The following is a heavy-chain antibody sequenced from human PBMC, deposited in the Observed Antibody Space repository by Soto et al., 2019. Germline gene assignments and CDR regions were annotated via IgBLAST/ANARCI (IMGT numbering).Heavy chain of an antibody. V-gene: IGHV3-15*07. Sequence: PGGSLRLSCAASGFIFSNAWINWVRQAPGKGLEWVGRIKSKADGGTIDFAAPVKGRFAISRDDSKNMMYMEMSSLRTEDTAVYYCTTDSYINMPIVRFDYWGQGTLVTVSS. J-gene: IGHJ4*02. CDR1: GFIFSNAW. D-gene: IGHD2-2*01. CDR2: IKSKADGGTI. CDR3: TTDSYINMPIVRFDY.